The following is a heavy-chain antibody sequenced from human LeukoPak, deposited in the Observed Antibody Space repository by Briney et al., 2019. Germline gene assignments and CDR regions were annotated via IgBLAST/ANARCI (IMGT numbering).Heavy chain of an antibody. V-gene: IGHV4-34*01. CDR3: ARAIVVVPAARTTVTTDPWYFDL. J-gene: IGHJ2*01. CDR2: INHSGST. Sequence: SETLSLTCAVYGGSFSGYYWSWIRQPPGKGLEWIGEINHSGSTNYNPSLKSRVTISVDTSKNQFSLKLSSVTAADTAVYYCARAIVVVPAARTTVTTDPWYFDLWGRGTLVTVSS. CDR1: GGSFSGYY. D-gene: IGHD2-2*01.